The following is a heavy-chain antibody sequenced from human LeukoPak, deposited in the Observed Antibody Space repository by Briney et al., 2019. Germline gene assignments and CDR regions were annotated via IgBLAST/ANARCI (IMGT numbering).Heavy chain of an antibody. CDR3: ARNNYDTRLDY. V-gene: IGHV3-53*01. CDR1: GFTVSSNY. D-gene: IGHD3-9*01. J-gene: IGHJ4*02. Sequence: SGGSLRLSCAASGFTVSSNYMSWVRQAPGKGLEWVSVIYSGGSTYYADSVKGRFTISRDNSKNTLYLQMNSLRAEDTAVYYCARNNYDTRLDYWGQGTLVTVSS. CDR2: IYSGGST.